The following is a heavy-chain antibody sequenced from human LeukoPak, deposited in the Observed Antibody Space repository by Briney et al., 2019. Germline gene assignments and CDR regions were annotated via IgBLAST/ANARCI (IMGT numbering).Heavy chain of an antibody. CDR2: IYPGDSDT. J-gene: IGHJ5*02. CDR1: GYRFSTYW. D-gene: IGHD3-9*01. CDR3: ARGRHHYDILTGYYNWFDP. Sequence: GESLKISCKGSGYRFSTYWIGWVRQMPGKGLECMGIIYPGDSDTRYSPSFQGQVTISADKSISTAYLQWSSLKASDTAMYYCARGRHHYDILTGYYNWFDPWGQGTLVTVSS. V-gene: IGHV5-51*01.